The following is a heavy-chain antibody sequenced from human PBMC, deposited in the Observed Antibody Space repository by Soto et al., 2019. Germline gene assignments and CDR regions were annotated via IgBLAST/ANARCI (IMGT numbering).Heavy chain of an antibody. CDR2: INPNSGGT. CDR3: AREEVYCSSTSCSNWFDP. J-gene: IGHJ5*02. Sequence: GASVKVSCKASGYTFTGYYMHWVRQAPGQGLEWMGWINPNSGGTNYAQKFQGWVTMTRDTSISTAYMELSRLRSDDTAVYYCAREEVYCSSTSCSNWFDPWGQGTLVTVSS. D-gene: IGHD2-2*01. CDR1: GYTFTGYY. V-gene: IGHV1-2*04.